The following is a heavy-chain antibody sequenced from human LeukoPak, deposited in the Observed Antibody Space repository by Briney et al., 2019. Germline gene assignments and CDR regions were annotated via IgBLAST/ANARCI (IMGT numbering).Heavy chain of an antibody. CDR2: ISSDESST. CDR1: GFNFRNHW. CDR3: ARDQRVTGRPDIDY. V-gene: IGHV3-74*03. Sequence: PGGSLRLSCAASGFNFRNHWMHWVRQTPEKGLVCVSRISSDESSTTYADSVKGRFTIYRDNAKNTLYLQMNNLRAEDTAMYYCARDQRVTGRPDIDYWGQGTLVIVSS. J-gene: IGHJ4*02. D-gene: IGHD6-6*01.